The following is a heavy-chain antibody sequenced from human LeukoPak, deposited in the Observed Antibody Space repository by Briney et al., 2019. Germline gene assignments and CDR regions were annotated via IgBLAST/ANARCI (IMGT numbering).Heavy chain of an antibody. CDR2: INPAGSET. CDR3: ARFGYVAAVDV. V-gene: IGHV3-7*01. CDR1: GFSFSAYW. J-gene: IGHJ4*02. Sequence: GGSLRLSCAASGFSFSAYWMTWVRQAPGTGLEWVANINPAGSETYYVDPVKGRFSISRDNAKNLVYLQMSSLRAEDTAVYHCARFGYVAAVDVWGQGTPVTVSS. D-gene: IGHD2-15*01.